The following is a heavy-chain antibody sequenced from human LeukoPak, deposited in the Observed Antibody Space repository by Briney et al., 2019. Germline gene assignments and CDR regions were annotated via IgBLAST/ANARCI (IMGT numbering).Heavy chain of an antibody. J-gene: IGHJ3*02. V-gene: IGHV3-48*02. CDR1: GFTFSSFS. Sequence: GGSLRLSCAASGFTFSSFSINWVRQAPGKGLEWVSYISPGSSTIYYADSMKGRFTISRANAENSLYLQMNSLRDEDTAVYYCASLYDFWSGYYTSNDAFDIWGQGTMVTVSS. CDR3: ASLYDFWSGYYTSNDAFDI. CDR2: ISPGSSTI. D-gene: IGHD3-3*01.